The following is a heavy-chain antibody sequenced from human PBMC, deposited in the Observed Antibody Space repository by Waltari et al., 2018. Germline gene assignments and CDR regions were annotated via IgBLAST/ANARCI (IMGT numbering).Heavy chain of an antibody. J-gene: IGHJ4*01. V-gene: IGHV4-34*02. CDR2: INHSGST. CDR1: GGSFRTHY. CDR3: ARTLYGSSNYYFDN. Sequence: VQLQQWGAGLLKPAETLSLTCAVYGGSFRTHYWSWIRRSPGKGLEWIGEINHSGSTNYSPSLKRRVTISIDTSKNQFSLKVTSVNAADTAVYFCARTLYGSSNYYFDNWGHGTPVTVSS. D-gene: IGHD6-13*01.